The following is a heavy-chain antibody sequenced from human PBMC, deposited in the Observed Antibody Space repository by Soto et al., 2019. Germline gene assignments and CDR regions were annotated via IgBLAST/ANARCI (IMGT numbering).Heavy chain of an antibody. CDR2: IKSKTDGGTT. Sequence: GGSLRLSCAASGFTFSNAWMNWVRQAPGKGLEWVGRIKSKTDGGTTDYAAPVKGRFTISRDDSKNTLYLQMNSLKTEDTAVYYCTTVLKRGNWGLGGYYYYYGMDVWGQGTTVTVSS. V-gene: IGHV3-15*07. CDR1: GFTFSNAW. J-gene: IGHJ6*02. CDR3: TTVLKRGNWGLGGYYYYYGMDV. D-gene: IGHD7-27*01.